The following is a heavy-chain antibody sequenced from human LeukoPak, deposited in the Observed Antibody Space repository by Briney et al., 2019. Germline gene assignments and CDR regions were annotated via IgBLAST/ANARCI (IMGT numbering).Heavy chain of an antibody. CDR3: AKSNGYGLVDI. Sequence: PSETLSLTCTVSGGSISSYYWSWIRQPAGKGLEWIGRIYTSGSTNYNPSLKSRVTISLDTSRDQFSLKLNSVTAADTAVYYCAKSNGYGLVDIWGQGTMVTVSS. CDR2: IYTSGST. V-gene: IGHV4-4*07. D-gene: IGHD3-10*01. J-gene: IGHJ3*02. CDR1: GGSISSYY.